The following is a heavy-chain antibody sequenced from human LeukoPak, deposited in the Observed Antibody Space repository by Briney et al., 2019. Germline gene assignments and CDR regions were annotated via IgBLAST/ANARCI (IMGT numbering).Heavy chain of an antibody. CDR3: AAECGGDCYSGRFDP. CDR1: GGTFSSYA. D-gene: IGHD2-21*02. Sequence: ASVKVSCKASGGTFSSYAISWVRQAPGQGLEWMGRIIPIFGTANYAQKFQGRVTITTDESTSTAYMELSSLRSEDTAVYYCAAECGGDCYSGRFDPWGQGTLVTVSS. V-gene: IGHV1-69*05. J-gene: IGHJ5*02. CDR2: IIPIFGTA.